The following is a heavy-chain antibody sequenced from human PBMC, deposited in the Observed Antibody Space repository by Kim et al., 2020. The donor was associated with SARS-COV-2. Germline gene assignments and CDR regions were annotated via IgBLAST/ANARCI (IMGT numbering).Heavy chain of an antibody. Sequence: GGSLRLSCAASGFTFDDYAMHWVRQAPGKGLEWVSGISWNSGSIGYADSVKGRFTISRDNAKNSLYLQMNSLRAEDTALYYCAKEAPSLDAFDIWGQGT. CDR1: GFTFDDYA. J-gene: IGHJ3*02. CDR3: AKEAPSLDAFDI. CDR2: ISWNSGSI. V-gene: IGHV3-9*01.